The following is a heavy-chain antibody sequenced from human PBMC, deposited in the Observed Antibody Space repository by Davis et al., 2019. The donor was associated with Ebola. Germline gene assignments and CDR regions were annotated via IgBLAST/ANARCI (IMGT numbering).Heavy chain of an antibody. CDR2: LYPGHSDP. V-gene: IGHV5-51*01. CDR3: ARHPRDMGPHKYGTSTSCSVGDWFDP. D-gene: IGHD2-2*01. J-gene: IGHJ5*02. Sequence: GASLKLSCQGSGYSFNNYWLGWVRQMPGKGLEWMGILYPGHSDPRYNPSFHRQVTMSVDMSISTAYLQWSSRKASDTAMYYCARHPRDMGPHKYGTSTSCSVGDWFDPWGQGTLVTVSS. CDR1: GYSFNNYW.